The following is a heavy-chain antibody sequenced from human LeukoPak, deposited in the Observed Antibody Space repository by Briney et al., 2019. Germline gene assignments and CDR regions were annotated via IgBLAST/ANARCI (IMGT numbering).Heavy chain of an antibody. CDR3: TTAPSGYAYMNGWHLDY. CDR1: GFTFNYAW. V-gene: IGHV3-15*01. J-gene: IGHJ4*02. CDR2: IKSKTDGETT. Sequence: NPGGSLRLSCAAPGFTFNYAWMSWVRQAPGKGLEWVGRIKSKTDGETTDYAAPVKGRFTISRDDSKNTLYLQMNSLKTEDTALYYCTTAPSGYAYMNGWHLDYWGQGALVTVSS. D-gene: IGHD5-18*01.